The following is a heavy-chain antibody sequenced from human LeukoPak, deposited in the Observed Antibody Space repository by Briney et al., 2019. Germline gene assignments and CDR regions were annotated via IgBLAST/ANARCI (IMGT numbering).Heavy chain of an antibody. Sequence: SETLSLTCSVSGDSISTSSYYWGWIRQPPGKGLEWIGTIYYSGSTYYNPSLKSRVTISVDTSKNQFSLKLSSVTAADTAVYYCARTRYYYNSRSYGAPYYFDYWGQGTLVTVSS. CDR1: GDSISTSSYY. D-gene: IGHD3-10*01. J-gene: IGHJ4*02. V-gene: IGHV4-39*01. CDR3: ARTRYYYNSRSYGAPYYFDY. CDR2: IYYSGST.